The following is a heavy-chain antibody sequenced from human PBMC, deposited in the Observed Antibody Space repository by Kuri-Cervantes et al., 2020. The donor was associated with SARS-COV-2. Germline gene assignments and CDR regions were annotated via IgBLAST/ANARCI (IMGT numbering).Heavy chain of an antibody. Sequence: GESLKISCAGSIFTFSSYAMHWVRQAPGEGLEWVAVISYDGNDKYYADSAKGRFTISRDNSKNTLYLQMNSLRAEDTAVYYCAKDPYSTWTEVWWLAFDIWGQGTMVTVSS. D-gene: IGHD2-15*01. CDR1: IFTFSSYA. CDR3: AKDPYSTWTEVWWLAFDI. CDR2: ISYDGNDK. J-gene: IGHJ3*02. V-gene: IGHV3-30*04.